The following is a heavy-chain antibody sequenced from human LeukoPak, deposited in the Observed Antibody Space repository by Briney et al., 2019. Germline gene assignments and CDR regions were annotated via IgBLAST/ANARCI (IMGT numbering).Heavy chain of an antibody. J-gene: IGHJ4*02. CDR3: ASGSLASYFDH. CDR1: GYTFSGYY. D-gene: IGHD3-16*01. V-gene: IGHV1-2*02. CDR2: INPNSGGT. Sequence: ASVKVSCKASGYTFSGYYMHWVRQAPGQGLEWMGWINPNSGGTKYVQKFQGRVTMTRDTSISTAYMELSRLRSDDTAVYYCASGSLASYFDHWGQGTLVSVSS.